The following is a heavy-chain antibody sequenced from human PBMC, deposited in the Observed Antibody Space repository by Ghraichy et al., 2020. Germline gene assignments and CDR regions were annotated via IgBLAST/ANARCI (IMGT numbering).Heavy chain of an antibody. J-gene: IGHJ4*02. V-gene: IGHV4-39*01. CDR2: IYYSGST. D-gene: IGHD1-26*01. CDR3: ASRGFGSYYGFDY. Sequence: SETLSLTCTVSGGSISSSSYYWGWIRQPPGKGLEWIGSIYYSGSTYYNPSLKSRVTISVDTSKNQFSLKLSSVTAADTAVYYCASRGFGSYYGFDYWGQGTLVTVSS. CDR1: GGSISSSSYY.